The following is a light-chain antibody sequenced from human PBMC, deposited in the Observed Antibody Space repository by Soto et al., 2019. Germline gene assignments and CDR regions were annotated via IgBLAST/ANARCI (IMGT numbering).Light chain of an antibody. J-gene: IGKJ1*01. CDR3: QQSYSTPWT. Sequence: DIQMTQSPSILSASVGDRVTITYRASQSISSYLNWYQQKPGKAPKXXIYAASSLQSGVPSRFSGSGPGTDFTLTISSLQPEDFATYYCQQSYSTPWTFGQGTKVDIK. V-gene: IGKV1-39*01. CDR2: AAS. CDR1: QSISSY.